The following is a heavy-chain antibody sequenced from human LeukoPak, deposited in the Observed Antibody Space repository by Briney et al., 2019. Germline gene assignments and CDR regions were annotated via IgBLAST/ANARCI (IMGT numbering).Heavy chain of an antibody. D-gene: IGHD5-18*01. Sequence: GGSLRLSCAASGFTFSNYWMSWVRQAPGKGLEWVANIRHDGSEWYHLASVKGRFTISRDNARNSLYLQMDSLRTEDTAIYYCAGDHRGFSRGDYWGQGVLVTVSS. V-gene: IGHV3-7*03. CDR1: GFTFSNYW. CDR2: IRHDGSEW. CDR3: AGDHRGFSRGDY. J-gene: IGHJ4*02.